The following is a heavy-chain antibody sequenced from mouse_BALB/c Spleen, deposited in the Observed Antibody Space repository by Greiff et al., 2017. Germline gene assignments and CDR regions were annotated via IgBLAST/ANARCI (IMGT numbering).Heavy chain of an antibody. CDR2: ISSGSSTI. V-gene: IGHV5-17*02. J-gene: IGHJ4*01. Sequence: EVQRVASGGGLVQPGGSRKLSCAASGFTFSSFGMHWVRQAPEKGLEWVAYISSGSSTIYYADTVKGRFTISRDNPKNTLFLQMTSLRSEDTAMYYCARWGPAGDYWGQGTSVTVAS. CDR1: GFTFSSFG. D-gene: IGHD1-2*01. CDR3: ARWGPAGDY.